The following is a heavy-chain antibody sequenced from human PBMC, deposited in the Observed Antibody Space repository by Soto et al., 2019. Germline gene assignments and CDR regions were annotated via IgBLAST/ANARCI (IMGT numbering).Heavy chain of an antibody. CDR2: IAPDASQI. Sequence: GGSLRLSCAASGFTFSWKTMYWVRQAPGKGLEWVALIAPDASQIYNADSVKGRFTISRDNSKNTLYFKMNSLRAKDTSFFLCATDIHATWLLNTWGQGTLVTVSS. CDR3: ATDIHATWLLNT. V-gene: IGHV3-30-3*01. D-gene: IGHD2-2*02. CDR1: GFTFSWKT. J-gene: IGHJ5*02.